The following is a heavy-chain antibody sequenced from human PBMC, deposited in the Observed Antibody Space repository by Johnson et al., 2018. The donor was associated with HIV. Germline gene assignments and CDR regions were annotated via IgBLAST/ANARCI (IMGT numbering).Heavy chain of an antibody. Sequence: QVLLVESGGGLVKPGGSLRLSCAASGFTFSSYAMHWVRQAPGKGLEWVAFIRYDGDITYYVDSVKGRFTISRDNSKNTLYLQMNSLRAEDTAVYYCAKEGSGYFHAFDIWGQGTMVTVSS. J-gene: IGHJ3*02. V-gene: IGHV3-30*02. D-gene: IGHD3-22*01. CDR3: AKEGSGYFHAFDI. CDR1: GFTFSSYA. CDR2: IRYDGDIT.